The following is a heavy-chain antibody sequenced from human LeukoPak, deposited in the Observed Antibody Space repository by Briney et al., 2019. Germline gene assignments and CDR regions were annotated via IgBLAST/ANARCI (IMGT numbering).Heavy chain of an antibody. CDR3: AKTMIVVVITTPLCWFDP. D-gene: IGHD3-22*01. CDR2: ISGSGGST. CDR1: GFTFSSYA. V-gene: IGHV3-23*01. J-gene: IGHJ5*02. Sequence: GGSLRLSCAASGFTFSSYAMSWVRQAPGKGLEWVSAISGSGGSTYYADSVKGRFTISRDNSKNTPYLQMNSLRAEDTAVYYCAKTMIVVVITTPLCWFDPWGQGTLVTVSS.